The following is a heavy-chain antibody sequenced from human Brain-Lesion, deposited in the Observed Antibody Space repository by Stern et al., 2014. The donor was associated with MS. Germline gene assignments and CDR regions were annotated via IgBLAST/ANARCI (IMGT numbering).Heavy chain of an antibody. CDR2: IYSSGST. Sequence: VHLVESGPGLVKPSETLSLTCTVSGGSINTNNYYWGWIRQPPGKGLEWIGNIYSSGSTFYTPSLKSRVTMSVDTSKHPFSLKLSSVTAADTAVYYCARTGDDFGDYSLSYWGQGTLVTVSS. D-gene: IGHD4-17*01. CDR3: ARTGDDFGDYSLSY. V-gene: IGHV4-39*01. CDR1: GGSINTNNYY. J-gene: IGHJ4*02.